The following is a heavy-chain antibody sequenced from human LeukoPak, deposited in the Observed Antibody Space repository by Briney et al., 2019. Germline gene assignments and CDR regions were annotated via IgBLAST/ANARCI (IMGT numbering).Heavy chain of an antibody. CDR1: GGSISSHY. Sequence: PSETLSLTCTVSGGSISSHYWSWIRQPAGKGLEWIGRIYTSGSTNYNPSLKSRVTMSVDTSKNQFSLKLSSVTAADTAVYYCARDSVHIVVVPAAVVDRSYMDVWGKGTTVTVSS. CDR2: IYTSGST. CDR3: ARDSVHIVVVPAAVVDRSYMDV. V-gene: IGHV4-4*07. J-gene: IGHJ6*03. D-gene: IGHD2-2*01.